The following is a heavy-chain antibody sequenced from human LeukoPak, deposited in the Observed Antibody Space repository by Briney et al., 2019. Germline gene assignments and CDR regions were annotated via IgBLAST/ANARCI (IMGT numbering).Heavy chain of an antibody. CDR2: ISYDGSNK. J-gene: IGHJ4*02. CDR3: ATPRYYYGSGSYYPYY. CDR1: GFTFSSYG. Sequence: GGSLRLSCAASGFTFSSYGMHRVRQAPGKGLEWVAVISYDGSNKYYADSVKGRFTISRDNSKNTLYLQMNSLRAEDTAVYYCATPRYYYGSGSYYPYYWGQGTLVTVSS. V-gene: IGHV3-30*03. D-gene: IGHD3-10*01.